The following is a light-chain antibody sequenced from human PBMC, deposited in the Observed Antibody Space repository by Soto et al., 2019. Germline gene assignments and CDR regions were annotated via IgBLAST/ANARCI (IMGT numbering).Light chain of an antibody. Sequence: QSVLTQPPSVSAAPGQKVTISCSGSSSNIGGNSVSWYQQLPGTAPKLLIYDDNKRPSGIPDRFSGSKSGTSATLGITGFQTGDEADYYCGSCDSSVTAYVFGTGTQGTVL. CDR2: DDN. V-gene: IGLV1-51*01. J-gene: IGLJ1*01. CDR3: GSCDSSVTAYV. CDR1: SSNIGGNS.